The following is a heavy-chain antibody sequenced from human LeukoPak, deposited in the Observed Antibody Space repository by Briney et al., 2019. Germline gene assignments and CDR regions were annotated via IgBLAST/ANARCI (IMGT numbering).Heavy chain of an antibody. V-gene: IGHV3-7*05. CDR2: IKQDGSEK. J-gene: IGHJ4*02. CDR3: ARDRGYYGSGSYYPLDY. CDR1: GFTFSSYW. D-gene: IGHD3-10*01. Sequence: PGGSLRLSCAASGFTFSSYWMSWVRQAPGKGLEWVANIKQDGSEKYYVDSVKGRFTISRDNAKNSLYLQMNSLRAEDTAVYYCARDRGYYGSGSYYPLDYWGQGTLDTVSS.